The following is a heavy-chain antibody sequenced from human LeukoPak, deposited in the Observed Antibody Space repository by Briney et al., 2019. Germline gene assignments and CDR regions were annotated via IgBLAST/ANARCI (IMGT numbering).Heavy chain of an antibody. Sequence: GGSLRLSCAASGFTFSSYAMNWVRQAPGKGLEWVSLISSGGTTYYADSVKGRFTISRDNSKNTLFLQMNSLRAEDTAAYYGARDSTLYGSGFRWDYFDYWGQGTLVTVSS. V-gene: IGHV3-66*01. D-gene: IGHD3-10*01. CDR1: GFTFSSYA. CDR2: ISSGGTT. CDR3: ARDSTLYGSGFRWDYFDY. J-gene: IGHJ4*02.